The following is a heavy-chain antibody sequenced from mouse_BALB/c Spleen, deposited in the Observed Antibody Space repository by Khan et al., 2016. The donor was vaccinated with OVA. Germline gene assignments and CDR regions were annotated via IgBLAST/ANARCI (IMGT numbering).Heavy chain of an antibody. CDR3: ARVGYSGTMDY. J-gene: IGHJ4*01. V-gene: IGHV9-3-1*01. D-gene: IGHD2-14*01. CDR1: GYTFTTYG. CDR2: INTYTGEP. Sequence: QIQLVQSGPELKKPGVTVKISCKASGYTFTTYGMNWVKQAPGKGLKWMGWINTYTGEPTYVDDFKGRFALSLETSASTAYLQINNRKNEDTATYCCARVGYSGTMDYWGQGTSVTGSS.